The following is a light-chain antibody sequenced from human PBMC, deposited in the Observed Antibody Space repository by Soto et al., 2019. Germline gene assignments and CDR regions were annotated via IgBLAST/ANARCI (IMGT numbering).Light chain of an antibody. J-gene: IGLJ1*01. CDR3: QTWGTGIHV. V-gene: IGLV4-69*01. Sequence: QLVLTQSPSASASLGASVKLTCTLSSGHSSYDIAWHQQQPEKGPRYLMKLNSDGSHSKGDGIPDRFSGSSSGAERYLIISSLPSEDEAEYYCQTWGTGIHVFGTGTKVTVL. CDR1: SGHSSYD. CDR2: LNSDGSH.